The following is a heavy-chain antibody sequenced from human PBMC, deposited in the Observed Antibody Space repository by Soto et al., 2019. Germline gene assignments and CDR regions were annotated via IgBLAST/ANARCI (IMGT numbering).Heavy chain of an antibody. Sequence: GGSLRLSCVASGFSFSDYWMSWVRQAPGKGPEWVANIKFDGSEKQYVDSVRGRFSISRDNFRNSLFLQMNSLRAGDTAIYYCVKDGGYCSSATCYSPRNHYFDSWGQGTLVTVSS. D-gene: IGHD2-2*01. CDR3: VKDGGYCSSATCYSPRNHYFDS. J-gene: IGHJ4*02. CDR2: IKFDGSEK. CDR1: GFSFSDYW. V-gene: IGHV3-7*03.